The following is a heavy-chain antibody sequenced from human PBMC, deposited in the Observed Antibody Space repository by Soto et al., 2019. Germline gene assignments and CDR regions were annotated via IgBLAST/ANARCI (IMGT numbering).Heavy chain of an antibody. J-gene: IGHJ4*02. CDR3: ARQFDSDTTGYYYAY. V-gene: IGHV1-69*13. CDR2: IMPIFGSA. Sequence: ASVKVSCKASGVTFSRNTISWVRQAPGQGLEWMGGIMPIFGSANYAQKFQGRVTITADENTRTVYMELSRLRSEDTAVYYCARQFDSDTTGYYYAYWGQGTLVTVSS. CDR1: GVTFSRNT. D-gene: IGHD3-22*01.